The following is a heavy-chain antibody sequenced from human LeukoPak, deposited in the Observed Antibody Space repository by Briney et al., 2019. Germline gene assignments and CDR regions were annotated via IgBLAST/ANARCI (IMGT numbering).Heavy chain of an antibody. Sequence: GASVTVPCLASGYTLHSYGISWVRPAPGQGLEWMGWTSAYNGNTNYAQKLQDRITMTTHTSTSTAYMELRSLRSYDTAVYYGASANTWSAWFDPWGQGMLVTVSS. CDR2: TSAYNGNT. J-gene: IGHJ5*02. CDR1: GYTLHSYG. D-gene: IGHD4/OR15-4a*01. CDR3: ASANTWSAWFDP. V-gene: IGHV1-18*01.